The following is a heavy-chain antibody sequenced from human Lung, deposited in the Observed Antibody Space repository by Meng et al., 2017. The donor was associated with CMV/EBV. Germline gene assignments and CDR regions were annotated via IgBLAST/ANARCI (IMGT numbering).Heavy chain of an antibody. CDR2: THYDESEK. Sequence: GGSXRLXCTASGFYFSDYAMHWVRQAPGKGPEWVTFTHYDESEKYYADSVKGRFTISRDNSKKTLYLQMNSLRPEDTAVYYCARSYNGKYYPPYYYYYYGMEVWXQGNXVTVSS. CDR3: ARSYNGKYYPPYYYYYYGMEV. V-gene: IGHV3-30*02. D-gene: IGHD1-26*01. CDR1: GFYFSDYA. J-gene: IGHJ6*02.